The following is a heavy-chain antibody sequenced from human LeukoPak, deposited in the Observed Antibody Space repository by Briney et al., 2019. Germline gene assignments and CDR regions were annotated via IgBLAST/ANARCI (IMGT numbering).Heavy chain of an antibody. Sequence: PGGTLRLSCAASRFTFSSYGMNWVRQAPGKGLEWVSAISGSGGSTYYADSVKGRFTISRDNSKNTLYLQRNSLRAEDTAVYYCAKKGLTVTTYYFDYWGQGTLVTVSS. V-gene: IGHV3-23*01. CDR1: RFTFSSYG. J-gene: IGHJ4*02. CDR2: ISGSGGST. CDR3: AKKGLTVTTYYFDY. D-gene: IGHD4-17*01.